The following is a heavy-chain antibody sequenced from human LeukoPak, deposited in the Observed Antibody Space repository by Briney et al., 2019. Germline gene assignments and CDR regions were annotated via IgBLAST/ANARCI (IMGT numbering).Heavy chain of an antibody. CDR3: ARNYDSSGYYYVGY. CDR2: VYYSGTT. D-gene: IGHD3-22*01. J-gene: IGHJ4*02. CDR1: GGSVSSASYY. V-gene: IGHV4-61*01. Sequence: PSETLSLTCTVSGGSVSSASYYWSWIRQHPGKGLEWFGYVYYSGTTNYNPSLKSRVTISVDTSKNQFSLKLSSVTAADSAVYYCARNYDSSGYYYVGYWGQGTLVTVSS.